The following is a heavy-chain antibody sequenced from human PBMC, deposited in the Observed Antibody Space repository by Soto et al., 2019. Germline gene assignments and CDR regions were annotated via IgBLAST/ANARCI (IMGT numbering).Heavy chain of an antibody. CDR2: INAGNGNT. J-gene: IGHJ4*02. D-gene: IGHD6-19*01. CDR1: GYTFTSYA. Sequence: ASVKVSCKASGYTFTSYAMHWVRQAPGQRLEWMGWINAGNGNTKYSRKFQGRGTITKDTSASTAYMELSSLRSEDTAVYYCARVKGSSSGWLIFDYWGQGTLVTVSS. CDR3: ARVKGSSSGWLIFDY. V-gene: IGHV1-3*01.